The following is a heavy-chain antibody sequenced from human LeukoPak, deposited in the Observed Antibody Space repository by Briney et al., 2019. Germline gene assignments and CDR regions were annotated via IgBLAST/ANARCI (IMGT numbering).Heavy chain of an antibody. V-gene: IGHV4-39*01. D-gene: IGHD6-13*01. CDR2: IYYSGST. Sequence: KPSETLSLTCIVSGGSISGSSHNWGWIRQPPGKGLEWIGSIYYSGSTYYNPPLKSRLTISVDTSKNQFSLKLSSVTAADTAVYYCARHDRIIASPLVWGQGTLVTVSS. CDR3: ARHDRIIASPLV. J-gene: IGHJ4*02. CDR1: GGSISGSSHN.